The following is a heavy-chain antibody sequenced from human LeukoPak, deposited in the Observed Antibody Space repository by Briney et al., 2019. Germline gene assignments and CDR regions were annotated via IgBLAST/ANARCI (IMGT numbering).Heavy chain of an antibody. J-gene: IGHJ4*02. V-gene: IGHV1-18*01. CDR2: ISAYNGST. CDR3: ARDGYCSGGSCYFLAPFDY. D-gene: IGHD2-15*01. Sequence: GASVKVSCKASGYTFTSYGISWVRQAPGQGLEWMGWISAYNGSTNYAQKLQGRVTMTTDTSTSTAYMELRSLRSDDTAVYYCARDGYCSGGSCYFLAPFDYWGQGTLVTVSS. CDR1: GYTFTSYG.